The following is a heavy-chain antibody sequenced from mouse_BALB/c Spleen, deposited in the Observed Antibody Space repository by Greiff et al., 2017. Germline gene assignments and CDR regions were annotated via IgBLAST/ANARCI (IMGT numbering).Heavy chain of an antibody. CDR2: ISSGSSTI. CDR3: ARYYGSSWDYFDY. Sequence: EVQLVESGGGLVQPGGSRKLSCAASGFTFSSFGMHWVRQAPEKGLEWVAYISSGSSTIYYADTVKGRFTISRDNPKNTLFLQMTSLRSEDTAMYYCARYYGSSWDYFDYWGQGTTLTVSS. J-gene: IGHJ2*01. D-gene: IGHD1-1*01. V-gene: IGHV5-17*02. CDR1: GFTFSSFG.